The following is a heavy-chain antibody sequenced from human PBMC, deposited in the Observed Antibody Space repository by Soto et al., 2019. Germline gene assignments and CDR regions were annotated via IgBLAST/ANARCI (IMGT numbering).Heavy chain of an antibody. CDR1: GGTISRYY. CDR2: MYNTGST. J-gene: IGHJ6*02. V-gene: IGHV4-59*01. D-gene: IGHD2-21*02. CDR3: ARALCVYCGTDCYPLDV. Sequence: QVQLQESGPGLVKPSETLSLTCTVSGGTISRYYWSWIRQPPGKGLEWIGYMYNTGSTVYNPSFNTRVTISVDTSKNQFSLKLNSVTAADTAVYYCARALCVYCGTDCYPLDVWGLATTVTVS.